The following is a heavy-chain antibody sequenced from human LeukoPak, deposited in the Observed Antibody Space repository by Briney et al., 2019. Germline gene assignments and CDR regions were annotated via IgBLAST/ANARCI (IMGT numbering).Heavy chain of an antibody. J-gene: IGHJ4*02. V-gene: IGHV4-31*03. CDR3: ARGLYGDLSFDY. Sequence: SETLSLTCTVSGGSISSGGYYWSWIRQHPGKGLEWIGYIYYSGSTYYNPSLKSRVTISVDTSKNQFSLKLSSVTAADTAVYYCARGLYGDLSFDYWGQGTLVTVSS. CDR2: IYYSGST. CDR1: GGSISSGGYY. D-gene: IGHD4-17*01.